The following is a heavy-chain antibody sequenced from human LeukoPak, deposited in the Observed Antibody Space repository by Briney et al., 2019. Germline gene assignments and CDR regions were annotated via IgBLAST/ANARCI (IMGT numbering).Heavy chain of an antibody. D-gene: IGHD3-16*02. CDR2: ISGSGGST. CDR3: AKDEKEVSGYYYYMDV. J-gene: IGHJ6*03. V-gene: IGHV3-23*01. Sequence: GVLRLSCAASGFTFSSYGMSWVRQAPGKGLEWVSTISGSGGSTYYADSVKGRFTISRDNSKNTLYLQMNSLRAEDTAVYYCAKDEKEVSGYYYYMDVWGRGTTVTVSS. CDR1: GFTFSSYG.